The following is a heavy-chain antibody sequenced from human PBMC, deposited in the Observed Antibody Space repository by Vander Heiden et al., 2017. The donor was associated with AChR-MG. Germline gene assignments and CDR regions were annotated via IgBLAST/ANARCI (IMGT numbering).Heavy chain of an antibody. CDR1: GFHFRTYG. Sequence: QVPLVESGGGVVQPGVSLSLSCASSGFHFRTYGMHWVRQAPGKGLGWVAFIRYDGSNKYYADSVKGRFTISRDNSKNTLYLQMNSLRAEDTAVYYCAKDLTTFHLYYYYGMDVWGQGTTVTVSS. CDR2: IRYDGSNK. D-gene: IGHD4-4*01. V-gene: IGHV3-30*02. CDR3: AKDLTTFHLYYYYGMDV. J-gene: IGHJ6*02.